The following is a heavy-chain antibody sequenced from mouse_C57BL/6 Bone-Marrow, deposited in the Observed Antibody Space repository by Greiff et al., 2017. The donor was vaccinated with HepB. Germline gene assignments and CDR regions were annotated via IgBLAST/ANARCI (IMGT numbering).Heavy chain of an antibody. J-gene: IGHJ3*01. CDR2: ISNLAYSI. Sequence: EVKLMESGGGLVQPGGSLKLSCAASGFTFSDYGMAWVRQAPRKGPEWVAFISNLAYSIYYADTVTGRFTISRENAKNTLYLEMSSLRSEDTAMYYCARDYYGRWFAYWGQGTLVTVSA. CDR3: ARDYYGRWFAY. D-gene: IGHD1-1*01. V-gene: IGHV5-15*01. CDR1: GFTFSDYG.